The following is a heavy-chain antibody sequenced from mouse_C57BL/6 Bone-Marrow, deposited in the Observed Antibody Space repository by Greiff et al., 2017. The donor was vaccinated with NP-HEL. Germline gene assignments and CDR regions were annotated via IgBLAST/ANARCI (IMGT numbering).Heavy chain of an antibody. V-gene: IGHV5-17*01. CDR1: GFTFSDYG. D-gene: IGHD2-2*01. CDR2: ISSGSSTI. CDR3: AMGVKGWFAY. J-gene: IGHJ3*01. Sequence: DVKLVESGGGLVKPGGSLKLSCAASGFTFSDYGMHWVRQAPEKGLEWVAYISSGSSTIYYADTVKGRFTISRDNAKNTLFLQMTSLRSEDTAMYYCAMGVKGWFAYWGQGTLVTVSA.